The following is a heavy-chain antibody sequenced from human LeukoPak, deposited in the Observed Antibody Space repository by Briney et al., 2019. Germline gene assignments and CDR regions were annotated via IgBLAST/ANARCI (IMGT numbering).Heavy chain of an antibody. V-gene: IGHV3-23*01. CDR3: ARMQVSTSEGIDF. Sequence: ETLSLTCTVSGGSISSGDYYWSWIRQPPGKGLEWVSGISGGGGSTYYADSVKGRFTISRDNSKNTQDLQMNSLRAEDTAVYYCARMQVSTSEGIDFWGQGTLVTVSS. D-gene: IGHD6-13*01. CDR1: GGSISSGDYY. CDR2: ISGGGGST. J-gene: IGHJ4*02.